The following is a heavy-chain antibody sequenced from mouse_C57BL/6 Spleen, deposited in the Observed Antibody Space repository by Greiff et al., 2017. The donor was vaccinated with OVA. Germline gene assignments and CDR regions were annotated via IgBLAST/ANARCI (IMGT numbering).Heavy chain of an antibody. Sequence: EVQVVESGGGLVQPGGSLSLSCAASGFTFTDYYMSWVRQPPGKALEWLGFIRNKANGYTTEYSASVKGRFTISRDNSQSILYLQMKALRAEDSATYYDARYYDYDRCYYAMDYWGQGTSVTVSS. CDR1: GFTFTDYY. CDR2: IRNKANGYTT. J-gene: IGHJ4*01. V-gene: IGHV7-3*01. CDR3: ARYYDYDRCYYAMDY. D-gene: IGHD2-4*01.